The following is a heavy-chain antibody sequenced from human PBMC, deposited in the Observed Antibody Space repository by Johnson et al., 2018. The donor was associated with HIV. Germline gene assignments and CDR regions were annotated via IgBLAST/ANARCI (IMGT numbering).Heavy chain of an antibody. CDR3: ARVGSSWGRDAFNI. D-gene: IGHD6-13*01. V-gene: IGHV3-9*01. CDR2: ISWNSGSI. CDR1: GFTFDDYA. Sequence: LLVESGGGVVQPGGSLRLSCAASGFTFDDYAMHWVRQAPGKGLEWVSGISWNSGSIRYADSVKGRFTISRDNAKNSLYLQMNSLRAEDTAVYYCARVGSSWGRDAFNIWGQGTMVTVSS. J-gene: IGHJ3*02.